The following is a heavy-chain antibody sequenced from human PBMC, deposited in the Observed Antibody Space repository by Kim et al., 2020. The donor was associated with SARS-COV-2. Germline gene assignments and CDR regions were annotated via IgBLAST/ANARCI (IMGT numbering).Heavy chain of an antibody. CDR1: GYTFTSYA. CDR2: INAGNGNT. V-gene: IGHV1-3*01. Sequence: ASVKVSCKASGYTFTSYAMHWVRQAPGQRLEWMGWINAGNGNTKYSQKFQGRVTITRDTSASTAYMELSSLRSEDTAVYYCARGGGGDGYNSYYYYYYGMDVWGQGTTVTVSS. D-gene: IGHD5-12*01. J-gene: IGHJ6*02. CDR3: ARGGGGDGYNSYYYYYYGMDV.